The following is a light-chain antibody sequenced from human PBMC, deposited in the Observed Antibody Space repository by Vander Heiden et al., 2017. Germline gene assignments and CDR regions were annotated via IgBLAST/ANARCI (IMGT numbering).Light chain of an antibody. Sequence: SSELPQLPSVSVSPGQPASITRSGDKLGDKYACWYQQKPGQSPVLVIYQDSKRPSGIPERYADAGTGNAAALGVQGSEAMDEADGYYEAWGRKCVVFGGGTKLTVL. CDR3: EAWGRKCVV. CDR1: KLGDKY. J-gene: IGLJ2*01. CDR2: QDS. V-gene: IGLV3-1*01.